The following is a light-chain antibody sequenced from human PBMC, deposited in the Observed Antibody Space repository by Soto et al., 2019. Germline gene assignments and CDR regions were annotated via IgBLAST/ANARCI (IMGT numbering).Light chain of an antibody. Sequence: EIVMTQSPATLSVSPGERATLSCRASQSVSSNLAWFQQKPGQAPRLLIYGASTRATGIPARFSGSGSGTELNITSISLQSEDFAVYYCQQYKNWPLTFGGGTKVEMK. CDR3: QQYKNWPLT. CDR2: GAS. V-gene: IGKV3-15*01. CDR1: QSVSSN. J-gene: IGKJ4*01.